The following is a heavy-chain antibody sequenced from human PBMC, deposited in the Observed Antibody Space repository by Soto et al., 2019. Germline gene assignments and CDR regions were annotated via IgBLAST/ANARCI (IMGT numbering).Heavy chain of an antibody. J-gene: IGHJ6*02. D-gene: IGHD3-9*01. V-gene: IGHV1-69*13. CDR1: GGTFSSYA. CDR2: IIPIFGTA. CDR3: ARENYDILTGYYIYYGMDV. Sequence: GASVKVSCTASGGTFSSYAISWVRQAPGQGLEWMGGIIPIFGTANYAQKFQGRVTITADESTSTAYMELSSLRSEDTAVYYCARENYDILTGYYIYYGMDVWGQGTTVTVSS.